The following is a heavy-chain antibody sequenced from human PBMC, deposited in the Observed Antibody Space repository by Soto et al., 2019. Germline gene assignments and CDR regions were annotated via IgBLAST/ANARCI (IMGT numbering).Heavy chain of an antibody. J-gene: IGHJ3*02. CDR1: GYTFNIYY. Sequence: GASVKVSCQASGYTFNIYYIHLVRQAPVQGLEWMGTINPSGGSTSYAQKFQGRVTMTRDTSTSTVYMELSSLRSEDTAVYYCARDRDYYDSSGFYGGFDIWGQGTVVNV. V-gene: IGHV1-46*02. D-gene: IGHD3-22*01. CDR3: ARDRDYYDSSGFYGGFDI. CDR2: INPSGGST.